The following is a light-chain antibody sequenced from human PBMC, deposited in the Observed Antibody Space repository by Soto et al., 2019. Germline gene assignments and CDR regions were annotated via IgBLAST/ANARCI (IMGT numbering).Light chain of an antibody. CDR3: QQYKDWPLT. CDR2: GAS. CDR1: QSIGST. J-gene: IGKJ4*01. Sequence: EIVMTQAPATLSVSPGERATLSCRASQSIGSTLAWYQQKPGQAPRLLIYGASTRATGIPGRFSGGGSGTEFTLTISSLESEDFAVYYCQQYKDWPLTFGGGTKGDIK. V-gene: IGKV3-15*01.